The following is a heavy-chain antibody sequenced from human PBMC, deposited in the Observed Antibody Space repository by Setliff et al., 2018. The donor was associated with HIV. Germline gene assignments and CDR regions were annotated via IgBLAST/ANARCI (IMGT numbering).Heavy chain of an antibody. CDR2: INPMFGTL. CDR1: GGTFSSFA. J-gene: IGHJ3*02. V-gene: IGHV1-69*05. D-gene: IGHD1-26*01. CDR3: ARGHSHGYGYSGSYGPFDI. Sequence: GASVKVSCKASGGTFSSFAINWARQAPGQGLGWMGGINPMFGTLNFAQKFQGRVTSTTDESTSTSYMEQNSLRSEDTAVYYCARGHSHGYGYSGSYGPFDIWGQGTMVTVAS.